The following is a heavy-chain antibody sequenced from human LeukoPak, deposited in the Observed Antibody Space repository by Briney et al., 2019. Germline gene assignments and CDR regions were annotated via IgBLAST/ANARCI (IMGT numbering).Heavy chain of an antibody. V-gene: IGHV4-38-2*02. D-gene: IGHD6-13*01. Sequence: SETLSLTCTVSGQSMSRGYFWGWIRQPPGKGLEWIGSVFHSGSTHYNPSLKSRVSLSVDTSKNHFSLKLNSVTAADTAVYYCARVYYSSSYDYWYFDLWGRGTLVTVSS. CDR1: GQSMSRGYF. J-gene: IGHJ2*01. CDR2: VFHSGST. CDR3: ARVYYSSSYDYWYFDL.